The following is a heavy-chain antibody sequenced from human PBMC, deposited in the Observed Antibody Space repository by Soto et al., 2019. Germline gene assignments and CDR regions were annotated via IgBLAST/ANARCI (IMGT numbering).Heavy chain of an antibody. CDR1: GGSFSGYY. V-gene: IGHV4-34*01. J-gene: IGHJ5*02. Sequence: QVQLQQWGAGLLKPSETLSLTCAVYGGSFSGYYWSWIRQPPGKGLEWIGEINHSGSTNYNPSLKSRVTISVDTSKSQCALQLSSVTAADTAVYYCARPLNCTNGVCYTVGWFDPWGQGTLVTVSS. D-gene: IGHD2-8*01. CDR3: ARPLNCTNGVCYTVGWFDP. CDR2: INHSGST.